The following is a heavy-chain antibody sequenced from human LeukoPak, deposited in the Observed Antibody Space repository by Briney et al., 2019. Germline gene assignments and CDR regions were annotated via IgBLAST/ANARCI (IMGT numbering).Heavy chain of an antibody. CDR1: GFTFSSYE. CDR2: ISSSSSYI. CDR3: ATDCSGGSCYGAFDI. J-gene: IGHJ3*02. Sequence: GRSLRLSCAASGFTFSSYEMNWVRQAPGKGLEWVSSISSSSSYIYYADSVKGRFTISRDNAKNSLYLQMNSLRAEDTAVYYCATDCSGGSCYGAFDIWGQGTMVTVSS. D-gene: IGHD2-15*01. V-gene: IGHV3-21*01.